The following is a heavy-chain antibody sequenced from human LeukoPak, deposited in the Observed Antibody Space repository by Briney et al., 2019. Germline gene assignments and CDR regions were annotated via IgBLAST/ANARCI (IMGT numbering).Heavy chain of an antibody. CDR3: ARVVGGIQLWLNY. Sequence: ASVKVSCKASGYTFTGYYMHWVRQAPGQGLEWMGWINPNSGGTNYAQKFQGRVTMTRDTSTSTAYMELSRLRSDDTAVYYCARVVGGIQLWLNYWGQGTLVTVSS. D-gene: IGHD5-18*01. CDR2: INPNSGGT. CDR1: GYTFTGYY. J-gene: IGHJ4*02. V-gene: IGHV1-2*02.